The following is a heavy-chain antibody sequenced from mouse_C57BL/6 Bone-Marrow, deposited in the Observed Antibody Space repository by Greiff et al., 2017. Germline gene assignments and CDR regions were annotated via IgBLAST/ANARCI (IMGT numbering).Heavy chain of an antibody. V-gene: IGHV1-78*01. CDR3: AIKAPQYYYGRMDY. J-gene: IGHJ4*01. CDR2: IYPSDGST. CDR1: GYTFTDHT. D-gene: IGHD1-1*01. Sequence: QVQLQQSDAELVKPGASVKISCKVSGYTFTDHTIHWMKQRPEQGLEWIGYIYPSDGSTKYNEKFKGKATLTADKSSSTAYMQLNSLTSEDSAVYFCAIKAPQYYYGRMDYWGQGTSVTVSS.